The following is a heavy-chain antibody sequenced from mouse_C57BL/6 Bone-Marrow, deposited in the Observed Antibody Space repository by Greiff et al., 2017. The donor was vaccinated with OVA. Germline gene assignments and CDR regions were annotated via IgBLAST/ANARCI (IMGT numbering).Heavy chain of an antibody. CDR3: ERKLGRGFAY. V-gene: IGHV1-81*01. J-gene: IGHJ3*01. CDR1: GYTFTSYG. Sequence: VQLQQSGAELARPGASVKLSCKASGYTFTSYGISWVKQRTGQGLEWIGEIYPRSGNTYYNEKFKGKATLTADKSSSTAYMELRSLTSEDSAVYFCERKLGRGFAYWGQGTLVTVSA. D-gene: IGHD4-1*01. CDR2: IYPRSGNT.